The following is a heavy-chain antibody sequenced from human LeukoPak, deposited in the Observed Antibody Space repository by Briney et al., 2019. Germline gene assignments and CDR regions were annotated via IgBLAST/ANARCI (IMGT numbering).Heavy chain of an antibody. D-gene: IGHD4-17*01. CDR2: IRNKAYGGTT. J-gene: IGHJ4*02. Sequence: GGSLRLSCTASGFTFGDYAMSWFRQAPGKGLEWVGFIRNKAYGGTTEYAASVKGRFTISRDDSKSIAYLQMNSLKTEDTAVYYCPRGPNDYGDYEPVIWGQGTLVTVSS. CDR3: PRGPNDYGDYEPVI. CDR1: GFTFGDYA. V-gene: IGHV3-49*03.